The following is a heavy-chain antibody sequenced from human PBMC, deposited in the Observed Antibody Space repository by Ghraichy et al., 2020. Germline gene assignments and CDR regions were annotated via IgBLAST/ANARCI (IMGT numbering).Heavy chain of an antibody. V-gene: IGHV3-48*01. CDR1: GFTFSDYT. Sequence: GESLNISCEGSGFTFSDYTMIWVRLTPRKALEWVSYITGSSITIFYTDSVKGRFTISRDNAKNSLYLQMNSLRAEDTAVYYCARLPLPRRVAVGNWYCALWGRGTLVTVSS. D-gene: IGHD6-13*01. CDR3: ARLPLPRRVAVGNWYCAL. J-gene: IGHJ2*01. CDR2: ITGSSITI.